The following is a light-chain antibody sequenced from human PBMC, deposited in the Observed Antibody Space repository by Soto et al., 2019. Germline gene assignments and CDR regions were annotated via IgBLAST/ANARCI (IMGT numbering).Light chain of an antibody. CDR1: QSVSSY. Sequence: EIVLTQSPDTLSLSPGERANFSCRASQSVSSYLAWYQHKPGQSPRLLIFDGSNRATGIPARFSGSGSGTDFSLTISSLEPEDIGVYFWQQRSSWPPSLTFGGGTKVEIK. V-gene: IGKV3-11*01. J-gene: IGKJ4*01. CDR3: QQRSSWPPSLT. CDR2: DGS.